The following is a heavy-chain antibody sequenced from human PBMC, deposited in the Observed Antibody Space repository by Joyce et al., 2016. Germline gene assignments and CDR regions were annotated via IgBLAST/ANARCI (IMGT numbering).Heavy chain of an antibody. J-gene: IGHJ4*02. Sequence: QVQLQESGPGLVKPSQTLSLTCTVSGASISSGGYYWNWIRQPPGKGLEWIGYIFPSGNTYYNPSLKSRLTFSIDTSENQFSLRLTSVTAADTAVYFCARDKGGVPAGIFDYWGQGILVTVSS. CDR2: IFPSGNT. V-gene: IGHV4-31*03. CDR1: GASISSGGYY. CDR3: ARDKGGVPAGIFDY. D-gene: IGHD2-2*01.